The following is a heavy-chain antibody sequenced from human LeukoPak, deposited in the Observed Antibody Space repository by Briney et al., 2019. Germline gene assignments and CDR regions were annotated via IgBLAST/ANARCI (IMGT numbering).Heavy chain of an antibody. CDR1: GFTFSSYA. V-gene: IGHV3-30-3*01. J-gene: IGHJ6*02. Sequence: GGSLRLSCAASGFTFSSYAMHWVRQAPGKGLEWVAVISYDGSNKYYADSVKGRLTISRDNSKNTLYLQMNSLRAEDTAVYYCARMIVVSGYYYYGMDVWGQGTTVTVSS. CDR3: ARMIVVSGYYYYGMDV. D-gene: IGHD3-22*01. CDR2: ISYDGSNK.